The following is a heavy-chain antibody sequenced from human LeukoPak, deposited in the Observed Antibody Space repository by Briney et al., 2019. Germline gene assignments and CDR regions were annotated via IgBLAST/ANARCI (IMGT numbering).Heavy chain of an antibody. CDR1: GYTFTSYG. CDR3: ARDGKGRYFDWLFSSRFDY. J-gene: IGHJ4*02. D-gene: IGHD3-9*01. V-gene: IGHV1-18*01. CDR2: ISAYNGNT. Sequence: GASVKVSCKASGYTFTSYGISWVRQAPGQGLEWMGWISAYNGNTNYAQKLQGRVTMTTDTSTSTAYMELRSLRSDDTAVYYCARDGKGRYFDWLFSSRFDYWGQGTLVTVSS.